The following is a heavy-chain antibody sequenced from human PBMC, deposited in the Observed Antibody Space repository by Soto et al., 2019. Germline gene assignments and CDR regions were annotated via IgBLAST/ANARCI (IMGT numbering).Heavy chain of an antibody. CDR3: ARDRGVLPH. V-gene: IGHV4-61*01. CDR2: IYQSGST. D-gene: IGHD1-26*01. CDR1: GVSVNSGNYY. J-gene: IGHJ4*02. Sequence: SETLSLTCTVSGVSVNSGNYYWSWIRQTPGKGLEWIGYIYQSGSTRYNPSLKSRVTISLDTSKNQFSLKMSSVTAADTAVYYCARDRGVLPHWGQGTLVTVSS.